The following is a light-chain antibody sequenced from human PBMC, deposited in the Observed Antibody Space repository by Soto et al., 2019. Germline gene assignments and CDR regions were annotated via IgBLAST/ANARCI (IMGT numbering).Light chain of an antibody. V-gene: IGKV3-20*01. CDR2: GPS. Sequence: EIVLTQSPGTLSLSPGERATLSCRASQSVSYNLAWYQQKPGQAPRLLIYGPSTRATGIPARFSGSGSGTDFTLTISRLEPEDLAVYYCQQYGSSPPFTFGQGTRLEIK. CDR1: QSVSYN. J-gene: IGKJ5*01. CDR3: QQYGSSPPFT.